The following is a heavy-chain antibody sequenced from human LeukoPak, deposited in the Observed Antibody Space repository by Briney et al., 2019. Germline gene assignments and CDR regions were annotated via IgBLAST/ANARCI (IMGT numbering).Heavy chain of an antibody. J-gene: IGHJ4*02. D-gene: IGHD5-12*01. CDR1: GYTFTGYY. Sequence: ASVKVSCKASGYTFTGYYMHWVRQAPGQGLEWMGWINPNSGGTNYAQKFQGRVTMTRDTSISTAYMELSRLRSDDTAVYYCAGRHLDLRDIVATMLFDYWGQGTLVTVSS. CDR2: INPNSGGT. CDR3: AGRHLDLRDIVATMLFDY. V-gene: IGHV1-2*02.